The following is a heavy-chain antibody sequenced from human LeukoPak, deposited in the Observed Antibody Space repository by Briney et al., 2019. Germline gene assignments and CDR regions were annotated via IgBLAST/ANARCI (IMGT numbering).Heavy chain of an antibody. CDR2: IYSSGST. J-gene: IGHJ4*02. CDR1: GGSISSSHHY. CDR3: ARVIRPTGYYSNPKSGSFDF. D-gene: IGHD3-9*01. V-gene: IGHV4-39*01. Sequence: PSETLSPTCAVSGGSISSSHHYWGWIRQPPGKGLEWIGSIYSSGSTYYNPSLRTRVTISVDTSKNQFSLKLSSVTAADTAVCYCARVIRPTGYYSNPKSGSFDFWGQGTLVTVSS.